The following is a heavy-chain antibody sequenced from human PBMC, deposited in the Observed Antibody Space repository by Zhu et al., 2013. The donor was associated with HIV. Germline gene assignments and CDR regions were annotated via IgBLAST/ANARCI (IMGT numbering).Heavy chain of an antibody. Sequence: QAWGGRTVEAFRRPCPSPALSMWVRSVVTTGAGSASPHGRGVEWIGEINHSGSTNYNPSLKSRVTISVDTSKNQFSLKLSSVTAADTAVYYCARGRGSSSPLDYWGQGTLVTVSS. CDR1: WVRSVVTT. J-gene: IGHJ4*02. CDR3: ARGRGSSSPLDY. V-gene: IGHV4-34*01. CDR2: INHSGST. D-gene: IGHD6-6*01.